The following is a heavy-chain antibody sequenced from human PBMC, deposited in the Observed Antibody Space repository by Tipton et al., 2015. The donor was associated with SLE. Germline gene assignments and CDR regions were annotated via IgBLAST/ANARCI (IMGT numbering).Heavy chain of an antibody. D-gene: IGHD6-13*01. CDR2: INSDGSST. CDR1: GFTVSSNY. J-gene: IGHJ6*03. Sequence: GSLRLSCAASGFTVSSNYMSWVRQAPGKGLVRVSRINSDGSSTSYADSVKGRFTISRDNAKNTLYLQMNSLRAEDTAVYYCARGGRGIAAAGYYYYYYMDVWGKGTTVTVSS. CDR3: ARGGRGIAAAGYYYYYYMDV. V-gene: IGHV3-74*01.